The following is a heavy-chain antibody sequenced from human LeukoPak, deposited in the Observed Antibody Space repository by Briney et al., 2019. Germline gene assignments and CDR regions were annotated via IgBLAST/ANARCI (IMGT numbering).Heavy chain of an antibody. J-gene: IGHJ4*02. CDR3: ARELNYDSSGYYFDY. V-gene: IGHV1-2*02. Sequence: ASVTVSCKASGYTFTVYFMHWVRQAPGQGLEWMGWINPNSCGTNYAQKFQGRVTMTRDTSIGTAYMELSRLRSDATAVYYCARELNYDSSGYYFDYWGQGTLVTVSS. CDR1: GYTFTVYF. CDR2: INPNSCGT. D-gene: IGHD3-22*01.